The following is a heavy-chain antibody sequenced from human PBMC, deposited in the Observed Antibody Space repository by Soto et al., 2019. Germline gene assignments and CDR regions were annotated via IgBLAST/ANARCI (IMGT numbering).Heavy chain of an antibody. CDR1: GGSISSGGYS. Sequence: SETLSLTCAVSGGSISSGGYSWSWIRQPPGKGLEWIGYIYHSGSTYYNPSLKSRVTISVDRSKNQFSLKLSSVTAADTAVYYCARGLSGSGWIPNWFDPWGQGTLVTVSS. CDR3: ARGLSGSGWIPNWFDP. D-gene: IGHD6-19*01. J-gene: IGHJ5*02. CDR2: IYHSGST. V-gene: IGHV4-30-2*01.